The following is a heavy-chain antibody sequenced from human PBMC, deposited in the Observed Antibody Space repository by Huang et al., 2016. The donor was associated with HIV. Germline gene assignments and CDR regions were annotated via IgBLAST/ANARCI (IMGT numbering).Heavy chain of an antibody. CDR3: ARGYSSSWLYN. CDR1: GFSFSSCN. CDR2: ISETGSVI. J-gene: IGHJ4*02. Sequence: EEQLVESGGGLVQPGGSLRLSCAASGFSFSSCNMNGVRQAPGKGLEWLSYISETGSVITYAASVKGRFTVSRDNAKNSLYLPMDSLRAEDTAVYYCARGYSSSWLYNWGQGTLVTVSS. D-gene: IGHD6-13*01. V-gene: IGHV3-48*01.